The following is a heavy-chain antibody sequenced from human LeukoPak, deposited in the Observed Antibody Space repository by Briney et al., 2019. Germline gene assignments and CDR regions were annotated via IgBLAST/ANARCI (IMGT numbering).Heavy chain of an antibody. J-gene: IGHJ4*02. Sequence: EASVKVSCKASGYTFTGYYMHWVRQAPGQGLEWMGWINPNSGGTNYAQKFQGRVTMTRDTSISTAYMELSRRRSDDTAVYSCARGGGYQPYYFDYRGQGTLVTVSS. CDR3: ARGGGYQPYYFDY. D-gene: IGHD2-2*01. V-gene: IGHV1-2*02. CDR1: GYTFTGYY. CDR2: INPNSGGT.